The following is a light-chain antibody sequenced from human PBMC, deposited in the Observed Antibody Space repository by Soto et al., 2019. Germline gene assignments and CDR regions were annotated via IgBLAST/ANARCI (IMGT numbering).Light chain of an antibody. CDR3: QHRANWPVT. Sequence: EVVLTQSPVTLSLSPGERATLSCRASQSVSSSYLAWYQQKPGQAPRLLIYGASSRATGIPARFSGSGSGTDFNLTISSIEPEDFAVYYCQHRANWPVTFGGGTKVDIK. J-gene: IGKJ4*01. CDR2: GAS. CDR1: QSVSSSY. V-gene: IGKV3D-20*02.